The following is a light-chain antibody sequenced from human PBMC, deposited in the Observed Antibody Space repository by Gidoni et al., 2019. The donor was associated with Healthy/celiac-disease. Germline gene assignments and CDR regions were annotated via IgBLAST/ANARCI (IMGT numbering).Light chain of an antibody. V-gene: IGLV2-14*01. CDR3: SSYTRSTTRV. Sequence: QSALTQPASVSGSPGQSITISCTGTSSDVGGSNYVSWYQHHPGKAPKLMIYEVSNRPSGVSNRFSGSKSGNTASLTISGLQAEDEADYYCSSYTRSTTRVFGGGTKLTVL. CDR2: EVS. J-gene: IGLJ3*02. CDR1: SSDVGGSNY.